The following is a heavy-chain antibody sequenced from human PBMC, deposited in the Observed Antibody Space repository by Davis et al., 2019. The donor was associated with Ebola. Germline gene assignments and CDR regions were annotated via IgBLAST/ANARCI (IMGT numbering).Heavy chain of an antibody. Sequence: PGGSLRLSCAASGFTFDDYAMHWVRQPPGKGLEWVSGISWNSANMGYADSVKGRFTVSRDNSKNTVYLQMNSLRADDTGVYYCAKGLSGYCSTTSCYPGWFDAWGQGTLVTVSP. D-gene: IGHD2-2*01. CDR3: AKGLSGYCSTTSCYPGWFDA. CDR1: GFTFDDYA. CDR2: ISWNSANM. J-gene: IGHJ5*02. V-gene: IGHV3-9*01.